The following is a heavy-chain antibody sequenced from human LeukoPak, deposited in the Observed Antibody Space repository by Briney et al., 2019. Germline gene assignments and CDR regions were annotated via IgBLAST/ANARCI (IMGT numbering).Heavy chain of an antibody. CDR1: GYTFTSYD. V-gene: IGHV1-8*01. Sequence: GASVKVSCKASGYTFTSYDSNWVRQATGQGLEWMGWMNPNSGNTGYAQKFQGRVTMTRNTSISTAYMELSSLRSEDTAVYYCAREGLRYFDWLRNLNYYYYGMDVWGQGTTVTVSS. D-gene: IGHD3-9*01. J-gene: IGHJ6*02. CDR3: AREGLRYFDWLRNLNYYYYGMDV. CDR2: MNPNSGNT.